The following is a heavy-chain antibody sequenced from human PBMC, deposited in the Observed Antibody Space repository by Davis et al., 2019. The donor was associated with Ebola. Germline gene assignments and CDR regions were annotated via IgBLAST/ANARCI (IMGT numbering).Heavy chain of an antibody. J-gene: IGHJ4*02. V-gene: IGHV1-18*01. D-gene: IGHD2-15*01. CDR3: ARLAPKKYCSGGSRGCFGY. CDR1: GYTFTSYG. CDR2: ISAYNGNT. Sequence: ASVKVSCKASGYTFTSYGISWVRQAPGQGLEWMGWISAYNGNTNYAQKLQGRVTMTTDTSTSTAYMELRSLRSEDTAVYYCARLAPKKYCSGGSRGCFGYWGQGTLVTISS.